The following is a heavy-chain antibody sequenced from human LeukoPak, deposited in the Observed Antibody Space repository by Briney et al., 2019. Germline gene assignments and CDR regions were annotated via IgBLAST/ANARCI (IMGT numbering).Heavy chain of an antibody. Sequence: GGSLRLSCAASGFTFSSFAMSWVRQAPGKGLEWVSAISGSGGSTYYADSVKGRFTISRDNSKNTLFLQMNSLRAEDTAVYYCARGGGGLGYWGQGTLVTVSS. CDR3: ARGGGGLGY. D-gene: IGHD3-16*01. J-gene: IGHJ4*02. V-gene: IGHV3-23*01. CDR2: ISGSGGST. CDR1: GFTFSSFA.